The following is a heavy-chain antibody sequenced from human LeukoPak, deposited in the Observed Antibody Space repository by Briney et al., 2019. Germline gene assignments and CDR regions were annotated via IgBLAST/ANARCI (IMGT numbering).Heavy chain of an antibody. V-gene: IGHV3-23*01. Sequence: GGSLRLSCAASGFTFSSYAMSWVRQAPGKGLQWVSAISGSGGTTYYADSVKGRFTISRDNSKNTLYLQMNSLRAEDTAVYYCAKKFVSDSSNYYKYFFDYWGQGTLVSVSS. CDR2: ISGSGGTT. D-gene: IGHD3-22*01. CDR3: AKKFVSDSSNYYKYFFDY. J-gene: IGHJ4*02. CDR1: GFTFSSYA.